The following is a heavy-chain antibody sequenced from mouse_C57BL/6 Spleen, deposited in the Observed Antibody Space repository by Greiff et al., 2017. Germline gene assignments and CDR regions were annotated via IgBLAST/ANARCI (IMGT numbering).Heavy chain of an antibody. CDR2: IHPNSGST. V-gene: IGHV1-64*01. J-gene: IGHJ4*01. CDR1: GYTFTSYW. Sequence: QVQLQQPGAELVKPGASVKLSCKASGYTFTSYWMHWVKQRPGQGLEWIGMIHPNSGSTNYNEKFKSKATLTVDKSSSTAYMQLSSLTSEDSAVYYCARSSGLYAMGYWGQGTSVTVSS. D-gene: IGHD3-2*02. CDR3: ARSSGLYAMGY.